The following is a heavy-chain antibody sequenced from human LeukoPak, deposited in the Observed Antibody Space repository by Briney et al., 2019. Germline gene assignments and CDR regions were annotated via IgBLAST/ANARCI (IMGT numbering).Heavy chain of an antibody. Sequence: SETLPLTCTVSGGSISSYYWSWIRQPVGKGLEWIGRIYSTGSTNYNPSLKSRVTMSVDTSKNQFSLRLRSVTAADTAVYYCARQIASAGTAGFDFWGQGALVTVSS. J-gene: IGHJ4*02. CDR1: GGSISSYY. CDR3: ARQIASAGTAGFDF. V-gene: IGHV4-4*07. D-gene: IGHD6-13*01. CDR2: IYSTGST.